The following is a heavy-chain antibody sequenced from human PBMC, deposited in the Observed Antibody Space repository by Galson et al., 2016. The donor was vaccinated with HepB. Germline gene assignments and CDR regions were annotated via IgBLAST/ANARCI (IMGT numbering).Heavy chain of an antibody. V-gene: IGHV2-70*01. CDR2: IDWEDDK. D-gene: IGHD6-13*01. J-gene: IGHJ4*02. Sequence: PALVKPTQTLTLTCTFSGFSLSTTGMCVSWIRQPPGKALEWLALIDWEDDKYYMTSLKTRLTISKDTSKNQVVLTMTNMDPVDTATYYCARFRITAARARAGHNLFDYWGQGTLVTVSA. CDR3: ARFRITAARARAGHNLFDY. CDR1: GFSLSTTGMC.